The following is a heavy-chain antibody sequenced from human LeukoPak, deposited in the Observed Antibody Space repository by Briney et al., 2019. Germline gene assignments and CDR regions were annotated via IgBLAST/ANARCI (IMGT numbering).Heavy chain of an antibody. V-gene: IGHV4-39*01. D-gene: IGHD3-10*01. CDR2: IYYNGSM. CDR3: ARHKMVRGIGYYYYMDV. CDR1: GGSISTSSYY. J-gene: IGHJ6*03. Sequence: SEPLSLTCTVSGGSISTSSYYWGWIRQPPGKGLQWIGSIYYNGSMYYNPSLKSRIIISIDTSKNKFSLKLSSVTAADTAVFYCARHKMVRGIGYYYYMDVWGKGTTVTISS.